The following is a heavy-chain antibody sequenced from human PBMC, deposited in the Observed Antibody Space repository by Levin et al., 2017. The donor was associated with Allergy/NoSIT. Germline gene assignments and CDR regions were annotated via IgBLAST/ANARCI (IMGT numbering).Heavy chain of an antibody. J-gene: IGHJ4*02. CDR1: GFPFNTYG. CDR3: AREVTGLGFDL. V-gene: IGHV3-33*01. D-gene: IGHD1-20*01. Sequence: LSLTCGASGFPFNTYGMHWVRQAPGKGLEWVAVIWYDGSRKYYADSVKGRFTISRDNSKSTVDLQMDSLRGEDTAVYYCAREVTGLGFDLWGQGALVTVSS. CDR2: IWYDGSRK.